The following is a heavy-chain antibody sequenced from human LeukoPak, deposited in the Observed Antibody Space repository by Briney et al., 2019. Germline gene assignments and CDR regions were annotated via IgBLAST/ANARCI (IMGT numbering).Heavy chain of an antibody. CDR3: ARDYGFDY. V-gene: IGHV4-39*07. J-gene: IGHJ4*02. CDR1: GGSISSSSYY. D-gene: IGHD3-10*01. CDR2: IYYSGST. Sequence: SETLSLTCTVSGGSISSSSYYWGWIRQPPGEGLEWIGSIYYSGSTYYNPSLKSRVTISVDTSKNQFSLKLSSVTAADTAVYYCARDYGFDYWGQGTLVTVSS.